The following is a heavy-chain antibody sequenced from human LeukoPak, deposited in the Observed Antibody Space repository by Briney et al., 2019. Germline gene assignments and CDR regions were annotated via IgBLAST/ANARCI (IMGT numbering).Heavy chain of an antibody. CDR2: ISAYNGNT. Sequence: ASVKVSCKSSGYTFTIYGISWVRKAPGQGLEWMGWISAYNGNTNYSHKLQGRVTMTTDTSTSTAYMELRSLRSDDTAAYYCARVGGTGSGWSEDYWGQGTLVTVYS. CDR1: GYTFTIYG. D-gene: IGHD6-19*01. V-gene: IGHV1-18*01. CDR3: ARVGGTGSGWSEDY. J-gene: IGHJ4*02.